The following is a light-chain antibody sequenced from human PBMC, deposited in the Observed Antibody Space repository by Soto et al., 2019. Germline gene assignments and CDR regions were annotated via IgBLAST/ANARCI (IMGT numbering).Light chain of an antibody. J-gene: IGLJ1*01. CDR1: SNDVGAYNY. Sequence: QSALTQPASVSGSPGQSITVSCTGTSNDVGAYNYVSWYQQHPGTAPKLMIYDVSNRPSGVSNRFSGSKSGNTSSLIISGLQAEDEADYYCTSYTRSRTYLFGTGTKVPVL. V-gene: IGLV2-14*03. CDR2: DVS. CDR3: TSYTRSRTYL.